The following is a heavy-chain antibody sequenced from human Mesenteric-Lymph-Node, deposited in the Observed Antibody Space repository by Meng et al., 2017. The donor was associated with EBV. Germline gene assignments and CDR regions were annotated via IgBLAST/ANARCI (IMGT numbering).Heavy chain of an antibody. Sequence: QVQLHQSGPGPVKPSQTLSLTCAISADSVANINGGWNWIRQSPSRGLEWLGRTYYRSKWYNDYAVSVKGRITINPDTTKNQVSLQLNSVTPEDTAVYYCAGVGSTISTDWFDTWGQGTLVTVSS. V-gene: IGHV6-1*01. J-gene: IGHJ5*02. CDR2: TYYRSKWYN. CDR1: ADSVANINGG. D-gene: IGHD3-9*01. CDR3: AGVGSTISTDWFDT.